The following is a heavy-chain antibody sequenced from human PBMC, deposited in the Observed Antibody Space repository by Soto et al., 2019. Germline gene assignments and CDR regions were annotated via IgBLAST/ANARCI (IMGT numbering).Heavy chain of an antibody. Sequence: SETLSLTCAVYGGSFSGYYWSWIRQPPGKGLEWIGEINHSGSTNYNPSLKSRVTISVDTSKNQFSLKLGSVTAADTAVYYCARAPGGYYVILTGYPLLYGMHVWGQGITVTVSS. J-gene: IGHJ6*02. D-gene: IGHD3-9*01. V-gene: IGHV4-34*01. CDR3: ARAPGGYYVILTGYPLLYGMHV. CDR2: INHSGST. CDR1: GGSFSGYY.